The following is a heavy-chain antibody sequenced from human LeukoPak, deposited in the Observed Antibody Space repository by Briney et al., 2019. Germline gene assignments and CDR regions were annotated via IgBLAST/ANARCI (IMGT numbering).Heavy chain of an antibody. D-gene: IGHD6-13*01. CDR1: GYTFTSYG. J-gene: IGHJ4*02. V-gene: IGHV1-18*04. CDR3: ARDVTRAAAGNFGD. Sequence: ASVKVACKASGYTFTSYGISWVRQAPGQGLEWMGWISAYNGNTNYAQKLQGRVTMTTDTSTSTAYMELTSLRSDDTAVYYCARDVTRAAAGNFGDWGQGTLVTVSS. CDR2: ISAYNGNT.